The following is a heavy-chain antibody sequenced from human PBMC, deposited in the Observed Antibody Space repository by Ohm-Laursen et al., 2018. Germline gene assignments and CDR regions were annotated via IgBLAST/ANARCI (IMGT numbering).Heavy chain of an antibody. D-gene: IGHD4-23*01. Sequence: SVKVSCKASGFTFTSSAVQWVRQARGQRLEWIGWIVVGSGNTNYAQKFQERVTITRDMSTSTAYMELSSLRSEDTAVYYCARAPTTVVTPRWFDPWGQGTLVTVSS. J-gene: IGHJ5*02. CDR2: IVVGSGNT. CDR1: GFTFTSSA. CDR3: ARAPTTVVTPRWFDP. V-gene: IGHV1-58*01.